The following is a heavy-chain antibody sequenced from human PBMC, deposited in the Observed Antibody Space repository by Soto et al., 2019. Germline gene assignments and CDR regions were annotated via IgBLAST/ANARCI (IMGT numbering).Heavy chain of an antibody. J-gene: IGHJ4*02. Sequence: GGSLRLSCAASGFTFDDYAMHWVRQATGKGLEWVSGISWNSGSIGYADSVKGRFTISRDNAKNSLYLQMNSLRAEDTALYYCAKGKELIVATVLYFDYWGQGTLVTVSS. V-gene: IGHV3-9*01. CDR2: ISWNSGSI. D-gene: IGHD5-12*01. CDR3: AKGKELIVATVLYFDY. CDR1: GFTFDDYA.